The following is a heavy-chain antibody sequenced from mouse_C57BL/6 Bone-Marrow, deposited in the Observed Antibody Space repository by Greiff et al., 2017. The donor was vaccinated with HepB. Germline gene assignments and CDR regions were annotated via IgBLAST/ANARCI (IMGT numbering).Heavy chain of an antibody. V-gene: IGHV14-3*01. J-gene: IGHJ1*03. Sequence: VQLQQSVAELVRPGASVKLSCTASGFNIKNTYMHWVKQRPEQGLEWIGRIDPANGNTKYAPKFKGKATLTADKSSSTAYMELRSLTSEDSAVYFCARKGNDYDDGWYFDVWGTGTTVTVSS. CDR1: GFNIKNTY. CDR3: ARKGNDYDDGWYFDV. CDR2: IDPANGNT. D-gene: IGHD2-4*01.